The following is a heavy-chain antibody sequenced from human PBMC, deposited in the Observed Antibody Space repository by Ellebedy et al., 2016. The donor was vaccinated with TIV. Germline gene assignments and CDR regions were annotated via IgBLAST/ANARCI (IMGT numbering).Heavy chain of an antibody. D-gene: IGHD3-10*01. CDR3: ARDVDQLIWFGNLLGY. J-gene: IGHJ4*02. V-gene: IGHV1-2*02. Sequence: AASVKVSCKASGYTFTGYYMYWVRHAPGQGLEWMGWIHPESGDTHYAQKFQGRVTMTRDTSISTAYMELSRLRSDDTAVYYCARDVDQLIWFGNLLGYWGQGTLVTVSS. CDR1: GYTFTGYY. CDR2: IHPESGDT.